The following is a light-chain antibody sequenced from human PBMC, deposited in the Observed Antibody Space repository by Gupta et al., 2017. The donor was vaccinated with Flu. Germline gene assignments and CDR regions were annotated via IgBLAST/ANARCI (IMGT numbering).Light chain of an antibody. V-gene: IGLV3-21*02. Sequence: SYVLTQPPSVSVAPGQTARISCGGDNTGTKSVHWYQQRPGPPMLVVSDDADRPSGIPERFTGSKSGNTATLTISRVEAGDEADYYCQVWDGSSDHVVFGGGTKLTVL. CDR1: NTGTKS. CDR2: DDA. CDR3: QVWDGSSDHVV. J-gene: IGLJ2*01.